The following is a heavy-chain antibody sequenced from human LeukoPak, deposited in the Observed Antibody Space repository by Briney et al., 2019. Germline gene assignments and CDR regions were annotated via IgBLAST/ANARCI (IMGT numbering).Heavy chain of an antibody. V-gene: IGHV4-30-4*01. CDR1: GFTFSDYY. CDR2: IFYGGNI. J-gene: IGHJ4*02. CDR3: ATSSRYQLPYYFEH. Sequence: LRLSCAASGFTFSDYYMSWIRQPPGKGLEWIGYIFYGGNIYHNASLKSRLTISVDTSKNQLSLKLTSVTAADTAVYYCATSSRYQLPYYFEHWGQGTLVTVSS. D-gene: IGHD2-2*01.